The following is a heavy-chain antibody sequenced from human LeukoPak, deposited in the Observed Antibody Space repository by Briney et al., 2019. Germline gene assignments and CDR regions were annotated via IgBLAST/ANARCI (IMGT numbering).Heavy chain of an antibody. CDR2: ISSGSKTT. CDR1: GFTFSDYY. D-gene: IGHD4-17*01. CDR3: ARAVTTVTLFDL. Sequence: PGGSLRLSCAASGFTFSDYYMGWIRQAPGKGLEWISYISSGSKTTYYADSVKGRFTISRDNANNSLYLQMNSLTAEDTAVYYCARAVTTVTLFDLWGQGTLVTISS. J-gene: IGHJ4*02. V-gene: IGHV3-11*04.